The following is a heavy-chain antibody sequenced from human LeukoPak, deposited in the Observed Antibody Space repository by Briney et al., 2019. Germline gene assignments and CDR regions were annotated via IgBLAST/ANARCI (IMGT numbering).Heavy chain of an antibody. CDR3: ARDPGRYYYDSSGYYYPQQAFFDY. D-gene: IGHD3-22*01. Sequence: GGSLRLSCAASGFTFDDYAMHWVRQAPGKGLEWVSGISWNSGSIGYADSVKGRFTISRDNAKNSLYLQMNSLRAEDTAVYYCARDPGRYYYDSSGYYYPQQAFFDYWGQGTLVTVSS. V-gene: IGHV3-9*01. J-gene: IGHJ4*02. CDR1: GFTFDDYA. CDR2: ISWNSGSI.